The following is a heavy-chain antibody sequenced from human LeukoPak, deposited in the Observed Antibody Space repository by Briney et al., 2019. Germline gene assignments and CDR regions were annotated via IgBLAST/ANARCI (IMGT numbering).Heavy chain of an antibody. CDR3: ARQSCTDTSCTVFRWYFDL. CDR1: GDSISSKRYY. CDR2: FYYRGSP. V-gene: IGHV4-39*01. D-gene: IGHD2-2*01. J-gene: IGHJ2*01. Sequence: SEALSLTCTFSGDSISSKRYYWGWLRQPPAQVLEWIGSFYYRGSPYYNPSLKNRVTISVDTSKNQFSLKLSSVTAADTAIYYCARQSCTDTSCTVFRWYFDLWGRGTLVTVSS.